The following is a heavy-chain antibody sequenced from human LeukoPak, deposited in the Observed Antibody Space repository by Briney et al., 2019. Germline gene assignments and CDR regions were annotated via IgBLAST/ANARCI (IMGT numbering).Heavy chain of an antibody. CDR3: ARSVGASNNYFYYGMDV. V-gene: IGHV3-7*01. CDR2: INQDGSAE. J-gene: IGHJ6*02. CDR1: GFIFSDFY. D-gene: IGHD1-26*01. Sequence: GGSLRLSCEASGFIFSDFYMTWVRQAPGTGLEWVATINQDGSAEYYVDSVKGRFTMSRDNAKNSVYLQMDSLRAEETAVYYCARSVGASNNYFYYGMDVWGQGTTVTVSS.